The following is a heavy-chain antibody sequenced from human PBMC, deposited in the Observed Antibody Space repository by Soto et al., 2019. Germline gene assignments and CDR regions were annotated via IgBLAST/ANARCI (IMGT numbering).Heavy chain of an antibody. J-gene: IGHJ4*02. V-gene: IGHV4-59*01. D-gene: IGHD3-3*01. Sequence: SETLSLTCTVSGGSISSYYWSWIRQPPGKGLEWIGYIYYSGSTNYNPSLKSRVTISVDTSKNQFSLKLSSVTAADTAVYYCARLHYDFWSGLIDYWGQGTLVTVSS. CDR3: ARLHYDFWSGLIDY. CDR1: GGSISSYY. CDR2: IYYSGST.